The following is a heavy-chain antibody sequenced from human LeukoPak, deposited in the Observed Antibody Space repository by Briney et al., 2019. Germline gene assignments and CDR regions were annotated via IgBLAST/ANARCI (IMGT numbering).Heavy chain of an antibody. CDR2: IFYSGST. CDR1: GGSISSYY. Sequence: SETLSLTCTVSGGSISSYYWSWIRQPPGKGLEWIGYIFYSGSTYYTPSLKSRVTISVDTSKNQFSLKLRSVTAADTAVYYCARDREAFDIWGQGTMVTVSS. V-gene: IGHV4-59*12. CDR3: ARDREAFDI. J-gene: IGHJ3*02.